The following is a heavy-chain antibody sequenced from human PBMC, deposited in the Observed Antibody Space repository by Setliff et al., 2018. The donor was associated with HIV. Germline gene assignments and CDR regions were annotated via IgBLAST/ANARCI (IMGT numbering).Heavy chain of an antibody. J-gene: IGHJ3*02. CDR2: ISAGGYT. D-gene: IGHD3-3*01. V-gene: IGHV4-4*07. Sequence: PSETLSLTCTVSGGSISIYYWSWIRQLPGEGLEWIGRISAGGYTYYNPSLQSRVTMSVDMSKNQFSLKLSSVTAAGTAIYYCARDRSGTSYAGDDAFDIWGQGTMVTVSS. CDR3: ARDRSGTSYAGDDAFDI. CDR1: GGSISIYY.